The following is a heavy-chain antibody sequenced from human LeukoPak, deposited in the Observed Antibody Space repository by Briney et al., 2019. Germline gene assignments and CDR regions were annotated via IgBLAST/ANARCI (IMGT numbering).Heavy chain of an antibody. Sequence: PGGSLRLSCAASGFTFSSYGMHWVRQAPGKGLEWVAVIWYDGSNKYYADSVKGRFTISRDNSKNTLYLQMNSLRAEDTAVYYCARDSGNQWLVYYFDYWAREPWSPSPQ. CDR2: IWYDGSNK. CDR1: GFTFSSYG. V-gene: IGHV3-33*01. J-gene: IGHJ4*02. CDR3: ARDSGNQWLVYYFDY. D-gene: IGHD6-19*01.